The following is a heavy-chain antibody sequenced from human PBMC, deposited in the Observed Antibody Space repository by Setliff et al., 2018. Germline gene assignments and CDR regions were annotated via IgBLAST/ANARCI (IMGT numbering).Heavy chain of an antibody. V-gene: IGHV1-18*01. J-gene: IGHJ6*03. D-gene: IGHD3-22*01. CDR2: ISTDDGDT. CDR1: GYTFTTHG. CDR3: VREGVDSRSSTDYRYYMDV. Sequence: ASVKVSCKASGYTFTTHGISRVRQAPGQGLEWMGWISTDDGDTNFAQKFQGRVTMTRDTSTSTAFMQLSSLRSEDTAVYYCVREGVDSRSSTDYRYYMDVWGKGTTVTVSS.